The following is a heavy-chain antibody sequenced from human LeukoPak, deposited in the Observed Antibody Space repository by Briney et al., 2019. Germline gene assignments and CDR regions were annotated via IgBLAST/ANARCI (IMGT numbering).Heavy chain of an antibody. CDR1: GFTFSSYS. V-gene: IGHV3-21*01. Sequence: GGSLRLSCAASGFTFSSYSMNWVRQAPGKGLEWVSSISSSSSYIYYADSVKGRFTISRDNAKNSPYLQMNSLRAEDTAVYYCAREEAAGPNYYYYYSMDVWGQGTTVTVSS. CDR3: AREEAAGPNYYYYYSMDV. CDR2: ISSSSSYI. D-gene: IGHD6-13*01. J-gene: IGHJ6*02.